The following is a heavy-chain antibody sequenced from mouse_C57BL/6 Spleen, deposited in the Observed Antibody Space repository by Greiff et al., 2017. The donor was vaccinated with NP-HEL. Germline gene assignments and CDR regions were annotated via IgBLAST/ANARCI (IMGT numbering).Heavy chain of an antibody. CDR1: GYAFTNYL. Sequence: VQLQQSGAELVRPGTSVKVSCKASGYAFTNYLIEWVKQRPGQGLEWIGVINPGSGGTNYNEKFKGKATLTADKSSSTAYMQLSSLTSKDSAVYFCARYGYGKYESGFAYWGQGTLVTVSA. V-gene: IGHV1-54*01. D-gene: IGHD2-1*01. CDR2: INPGSGGT. CDR3: ARYGYGKYESGFAY. J-gene: IGHJ3*01.